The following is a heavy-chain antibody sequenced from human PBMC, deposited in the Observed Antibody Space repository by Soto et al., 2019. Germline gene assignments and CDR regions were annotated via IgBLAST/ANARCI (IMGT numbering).Heavy chain of an antibody. CDR3: ARHYYGSGSYSALDI. J-gene: IGHJ3*02. D-gene: IGHD3-10*01. V-gene: IGHV4-30-2*01. CDR2: IYHSGST. Sequence: SETLSLTCAVSGGSISSGGYSWSWIRQPPGKGLEWIGYIYHSGSTYYNPSLKSRVTISVDRSKNQFSLKLSSLTAADTAVYYCARHYYGSGSYSALDIWGQGTMVT. CDR1: GGSISSGGYS.